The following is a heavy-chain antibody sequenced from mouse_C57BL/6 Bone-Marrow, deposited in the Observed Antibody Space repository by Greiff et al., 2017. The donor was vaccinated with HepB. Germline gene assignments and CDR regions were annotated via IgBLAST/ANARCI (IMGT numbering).Heavy chain of an antibody. D-gene: IGHD2-4*01. CDR3: KREDDYDGYYLDY. J-gene: IGHJ2*01. Sequence: EVKLMESGEGLVKPGGSLKLSCAASGFTFSSYAMSWVRQTPEKRLEWVAYISSGGDYIYYADTVKGRFTISRDNARNTLYLQMSSLKSEDTAMYSCKREDDYDGYYLDYWGQGTTLTVSS. CDR2: ISSGGDYI. CDR1: GFTFSSYA. V-gene: IGHV5-9-1*02.